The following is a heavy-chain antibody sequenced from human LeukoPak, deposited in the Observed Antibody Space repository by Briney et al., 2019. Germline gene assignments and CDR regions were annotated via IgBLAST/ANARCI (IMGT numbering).Heavy chain of an antibody. D-gene: IGHD3-10*01. CDR3: ARRSWAMVRGVNHFYYYYMDG. CDR2: INPNSGGT. CDR1: GYTFTGYY. Sequence: ASVKVSCKASGYTFTGYYMHWVRQAPGQGLEWMGWINPNSGGTNYAQKFQGRVTMTRDTSISTAYMELSRLRSDDTAVYYCARRSWAMVRGVNHFYYYYMDGWGKGTTVTISS. V-gene: IGHV1-2*02. J-gene: IGHJ6*03.